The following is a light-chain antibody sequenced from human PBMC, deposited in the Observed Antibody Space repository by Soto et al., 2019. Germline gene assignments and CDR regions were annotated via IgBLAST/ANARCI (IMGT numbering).Light chain of an antibody. Sequence: DIQMTQSPSSLSASVGDRVTIACRASQNIGSSLHWYQQRPGKAPNLLIYAASSLHSAVPSRFSGGGSGTDFTLTISSLQPEDFATYYCQQSYSTPRTFGQGTKVEIK. J-gene: IGKJ1*01. CDR2: AAS. CDR1: QNIGSS. CDR3: QQSYSTPRT. V-gene: IGKV1-39*01.